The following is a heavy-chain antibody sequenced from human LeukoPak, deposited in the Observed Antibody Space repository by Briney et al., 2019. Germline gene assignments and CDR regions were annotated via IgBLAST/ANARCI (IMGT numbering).Heavy chain of an antibody. CDR2: IKQDGSEK. V-gene: IGHV3-7*01. J-gene: IGHJ6*02. CDR3: ARYCGGDCYGMDV. Sequence: GGSLRLSCAASGFTFSSYAMSWVRQAPGKGLEWVANIKQDGSEKDYVDSVKGRFTISRDNAKNSLYLQMNSLRAEDTAVYYCARYCGGDCYGMDVWGQGTTVTVSS. CDR1: GFTFSSYA. D-gene: IGHD2-21*01.